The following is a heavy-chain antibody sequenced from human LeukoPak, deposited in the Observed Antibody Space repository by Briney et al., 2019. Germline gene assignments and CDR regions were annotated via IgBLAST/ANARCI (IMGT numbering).Heavy chain of an antibody. V-gene: IGHV3-66*01. CDR3: ARGYDSGGYY. CDR1: GFTFSSYA. CDR2: IYSGGAT. D-gene: IGHD3-22*01. J-gene: IGHJ4*02. Sequence: GGSLRLSCAASGFTFSSYAMTWVRQAPGKGLEWVSVIYSGGATYYADSVKGRFTISRDKSKNTLYLQMNSLRAEDTAVYYCARGYDSGGYYWGQGTLVTVSS.